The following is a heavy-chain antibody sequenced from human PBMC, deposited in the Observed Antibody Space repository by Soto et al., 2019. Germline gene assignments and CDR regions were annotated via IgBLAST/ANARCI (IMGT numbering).Heavy chain of an antibody. Sequence: GASVKVSCKASGGTFRSYTISWVRQAPGQGLEWMGRIIPILGIANYAQKFQGRVTITADKSTSTAYMELSSLRSEDTAVYYCASHFTIFGVVHDYWGQGTLVTVSS. CDR2: IIPILGIA. CDR1: GGTFRSYT. V-gene: IGHV1-69*02. CDR3: ASHFTIFGVVHDY. D-gene: IGHD3-3*01. J-gene: IGHJ4*02.